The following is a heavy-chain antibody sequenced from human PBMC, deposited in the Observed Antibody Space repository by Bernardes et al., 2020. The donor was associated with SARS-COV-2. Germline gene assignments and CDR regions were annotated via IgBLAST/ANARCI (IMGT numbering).Heavy chain of an antibody. CDR1: GPSLYPSGVG. D-gene: IGHD4-4*01. J-gene: IGHJ4*02. Sequence: SGPTLVKPTQTRTLPLTFSGPSLYPSGVGVGWIRQPPGTPLEWLPLIYWNGDKRYNSSLKNRLTITKNTSKNQVVLTMTNMDPVDTATCDCAHKQDTSNRLSFFLDSWGQGTLVTVS. CDR3: AHKQDTSNRLSFFLDS. V-gene: IGHV2-5*01. CDR2: IYWNGDK.